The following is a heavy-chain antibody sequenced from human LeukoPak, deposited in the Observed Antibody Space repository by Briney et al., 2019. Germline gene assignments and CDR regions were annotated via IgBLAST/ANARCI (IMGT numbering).Heavy chain of an antibody. V-gene: IGHV4-59*08. CDR1: GESISGFY. CDR3: ARHQWVPAFDI. Sequence: SETLSLACTVSGESISGFYWNWIRQPPGKGLEWIGYIYYSGSTNYNPSLESRVTISIDTSKNQFSLKLSSVTAADTAMYYCARHQWVPAFDIWGQGTMVTVSS. J-gene: IGHJ3*02. CDR2: IYYSGST. D-gene: IGHD1-26*01.